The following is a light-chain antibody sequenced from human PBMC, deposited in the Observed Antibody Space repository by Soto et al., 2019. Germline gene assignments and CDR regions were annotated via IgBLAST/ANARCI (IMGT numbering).Light chain of an antibody. CDR3: SSYAGSNNSLYV. CDR2: EVS. CDR1: SSDVGGYNY. V-gene: IGLV2-8*01. J-gene: IGLJ1*01. Sequence: HSALTQPPSASGSPGQSFTISCTGTSSDVGGYNYVSWYQQHPGKSPKLMIYEVSKRPSGVPDRFSGSKSGNTASLTVSGLQAEDEADYYCSSYAGSNNSLYVFGTGTRRPS.